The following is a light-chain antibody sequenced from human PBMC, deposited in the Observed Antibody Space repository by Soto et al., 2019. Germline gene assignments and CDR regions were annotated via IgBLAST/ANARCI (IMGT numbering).Light chain of an antibody. V-gene: IGKV3-11*01. CDR1: QSVSSY. CDR2: DAS. J-gene: IGKJ4*01. Sequence: ETVLTQSPATLSLSPGERATLSCRASQSVSSYLAWYQQNPGQAPRLLIYDASNRATGIPARFSGSGSGTDFTLTISSLGPEDFAVYYCQQRANWPLTFGGGTKVDIK. CDR3: QQRANWPLT.